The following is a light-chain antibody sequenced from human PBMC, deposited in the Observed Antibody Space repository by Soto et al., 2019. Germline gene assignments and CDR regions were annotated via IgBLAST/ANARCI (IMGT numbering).Light chain of an antibody. CDR3: SSYTSTNSLYV. CDR2: EVS. CDR1: SSDVGGFNY. Sequence: QSALTQPASVSGSPGQSITISCTGTSSDVGGFNYVSWYQQHPGKAPKLMIYEVSNRPSGVSTRFSGSKSGNTASLTISGLQAEDEGDYYCSSYTSTNSLYVFGSGTKLTVL. V-gene: IGLV2-14*01. J-gene: IGLJ1*01.